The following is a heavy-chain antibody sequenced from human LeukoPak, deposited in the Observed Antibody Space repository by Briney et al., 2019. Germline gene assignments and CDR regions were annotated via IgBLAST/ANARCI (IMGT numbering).Heavy chain of an antibody. Sequence: GGSLRLSCAASGFTFSSYWMHWVRQAPGKGLVWVSRINSDGSSTSYADSVKGRFTISRDNAKNTLYLQTNSLRAEDTAVYYCARVRIAAAGPIYYYYGMDVWGQGTTVTVSS. J-gene: IGHJ6*02. V-gene: IGHV3-74*01. CDR1: GFTFSSYW. CDR3: ARVRIAAAGPIYYYYGMDV. D-gene: IGHD6-13*01. CDR2: INSDGSST.